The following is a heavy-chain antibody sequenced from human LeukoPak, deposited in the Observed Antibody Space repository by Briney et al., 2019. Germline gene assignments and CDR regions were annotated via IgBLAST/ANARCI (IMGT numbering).Heavy chain of an antibody. CDR2: ISYDGSNK. CDR1: GFTFSSFA. D-gene: IGHD6-25*01. Sequence: GGSLRLSCAASGFTFSSFAMHWVRQAPAKGLEWVAVISYDGSNKYYADSVKGRFTISRDNAKNSLYLQMNSLRDEDTAVYYCAKKSATLGYFDYWGQGTLVTVSS. V-gene: IGHV3-30-3*02. J-gene: IGHJ4*02. CDR3: AKKSATLGYFDY.